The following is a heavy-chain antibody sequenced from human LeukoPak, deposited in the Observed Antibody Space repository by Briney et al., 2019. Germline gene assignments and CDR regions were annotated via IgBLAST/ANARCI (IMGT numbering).Heavy chain of an antibody. Sequence: GGSLRLSCAASGFIFSSCAMSWVRQAPGQGLEWVSTISGGGDYTFYADSVKGRFTVSRDNSKNTLFVQMNSLRADDTAVYYCVKVGSNYGDPKDYWGQGTLVSVTS. CDR3: VKVGSNYGDPKDY. CDR1: GFIFSSCA. CDR2: ISGGGDYT. D-gene: IGHD4-17*01. J-gene: IGHJ4*02. V-gene: IGHV3-23*01.